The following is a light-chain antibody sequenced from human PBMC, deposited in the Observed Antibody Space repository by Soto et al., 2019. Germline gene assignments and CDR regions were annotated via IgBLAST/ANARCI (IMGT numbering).Light chain of an antibody. CDR2: GAS. Sequence: EIVLTQSPGTLCLSPGERATLSCRASQRVSSSYLAWYQQKPGQAPRLLIYGASSRATGIPDRFSGSGSGTDFTLTISRLEPEDFAVYFCQRYGSSPPFTFGQGTKVEI. J-gene: IGKJ2*01. CDR1: QRVSSSY. CDR3: QRYGSSPPFT. V-gene: IGKV3-20*01.